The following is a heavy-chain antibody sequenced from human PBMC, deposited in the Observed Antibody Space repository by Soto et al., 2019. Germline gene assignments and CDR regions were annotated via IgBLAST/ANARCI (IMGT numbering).Heavy chain of an antibody. D-gene: IGHD2-15*01. Sequence: ASVKVSCKASGYTFTSYDISWVRQAPGQGLEWMGWISTYNGNTNYAQKLQGRVTMTTDTSTSTAYMELRSLRSDDTAVYYCARGFRVAATRWWFDPWGQGTLVTVAS. CDR1: GYTFTSYD. CDR3: ARGFRVAATRWWFDP. V-gene: IGHV1-18*01. J-gene: IGHJ5*02. CDR2: ISTYNGNT.